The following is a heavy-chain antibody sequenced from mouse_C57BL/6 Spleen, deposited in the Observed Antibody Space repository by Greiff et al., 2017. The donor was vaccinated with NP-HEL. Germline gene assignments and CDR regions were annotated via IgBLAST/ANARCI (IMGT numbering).Heavy chain of an antibody. J-gene: IGHJ2*01. CDR3: ARHEYYGSLDY. CDR1: GFTFSSYT. D-gene: IGHD1-1*01. CDR2: ISGGGGNT. Sequence: EVMLVESGGGLVKPGGSLKLSCAASGFTFSSYTMSWVRQTPEKRLEWVATISGGGGNTYYPDSVKGRFTISRDNAKNTLYLQMSSLRSEDTALYYCARHEYYGSLDYWGQGTTLTVSS. V-gene: IGHV5-9*01.